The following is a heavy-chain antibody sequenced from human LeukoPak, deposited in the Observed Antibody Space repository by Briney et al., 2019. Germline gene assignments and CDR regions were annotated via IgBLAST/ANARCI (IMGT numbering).Heavy chain of an antibody. D-gene: IGHD3-22*01. CDR1: GFPFSSYV. CDR3: ARDLGRYDSNQGPLDAFDI. Sequence: PAGGSLRLSCAASGFPFSSYVMHWLRQAPGKGLEWVAVIWFDGGKIYYADSVKGRFTISRDNSKNTLYLQMNSLRAEDTAIYYCARDLGRYDSNQGPLDAFDIWGQGTMVTVSS. J-gene: IGHJ3*02. CDR2: IWFDGGKI. V-gene: IGHV3-33*01.